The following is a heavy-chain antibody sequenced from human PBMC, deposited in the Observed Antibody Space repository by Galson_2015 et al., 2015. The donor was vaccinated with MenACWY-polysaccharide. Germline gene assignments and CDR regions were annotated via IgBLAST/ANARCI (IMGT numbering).Heavy chain of an antibody. CDR1: GFIFSSYA. Sequence: SLRLSCAASGFIFSSYAIHWVRQAPGKGLDWVAVISYDGSNKYYADSVRGRFTISRDNSKNTLYLQMNSLRLEDTAVYYCARANCDRTPYYGMDVWGQGTTVTVAS. CDR3: ARANCDRTPYYGMDV. J-gene: IGHJ6*02. CDR2: ISYDGSNK. D-gene: IGHD2/OR15-2a*01. V-gene: IGHV3-30-3*01.